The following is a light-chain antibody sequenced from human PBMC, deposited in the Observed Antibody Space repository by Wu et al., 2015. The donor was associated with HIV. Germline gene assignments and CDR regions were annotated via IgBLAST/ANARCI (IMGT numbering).Light chain of an antibody. CDR3: QQYGSSPIT. J-gene: IGKJ5*01. V-gene: IGKV3-20*01. CDR1: QNINTY. Sequence: DIVLTQSPGTLSLSPGERATLSCRATQNINTYLAWYQQRPGQAPRLLIYGASSRATGIPNRFSGSGSGTDFTLIISRLEPEDFAVYYCQQYGSSPITFGQGTRLEIK. CDR2: GAS.